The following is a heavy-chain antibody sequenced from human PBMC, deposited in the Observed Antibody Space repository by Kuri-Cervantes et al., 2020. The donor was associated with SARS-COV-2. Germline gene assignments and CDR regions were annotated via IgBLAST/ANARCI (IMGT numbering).Heavy chain of an antibody. CDR3: ARGTYCSGGSCYWANYYMDV. Sequence: GGSLRLSCAASGFTFSNAWMSWVRQAPGKGLEWVAVISYDGSNKYYADSVKGRFTISRDNSKNTLYLQMNSLRAEDTAVYYCARGTYCSGGSCYWANYYMDVWGKGTTVTVSS. CDR1: GFTFSNAW. D-gene: IGHD2-15*01. J-gene: IGHJ6*03. V-gene: IGHV3-30-3*01. CDR2: ISYDGSNK.